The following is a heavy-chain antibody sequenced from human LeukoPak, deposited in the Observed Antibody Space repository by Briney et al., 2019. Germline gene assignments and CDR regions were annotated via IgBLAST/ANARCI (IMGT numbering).Heavy chain of an antibody. Sequence: SETLSLTCTVSGGSISSYYWSWIRQPPGKGLEWIGYIYYSGSTNYNPSLKSRVTISVDTSKNQFSLKLSSVTAADTAVYYCARNSNPLLAYYYYMDVWGKGTTVAVSS. J-gene: IGHJ6*03. D-gene: IGHD6-13*01. CDR3: ARNSNPLLAYYYYMDV. CDR1: GGSISSYY. V-gene: IGHV4-59*01. CDR2: IYYSGST.